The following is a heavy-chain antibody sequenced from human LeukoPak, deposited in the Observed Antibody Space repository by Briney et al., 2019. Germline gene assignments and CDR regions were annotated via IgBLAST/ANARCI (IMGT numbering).Heavy chain of an antibody. CDR2: IYPGDSDT. D-gene: IGHD3-10*01. J-gene: IGHJ4*02. CDR1: GYNFTNYW. V-gene: IGHV5-51*01. Sequence: GESLKISCKGSGYNFTNYWIGWVRQMPGKGLEWMGIIYPGDSDTRYSPSFQGQVTISADKSISTAYLQWSSLKASDTAMYYCARSAKMYGSGSYYNYFDYWGQGTLVTVSS. CDR3: ARSAKMYGSGSYYNYFDY.